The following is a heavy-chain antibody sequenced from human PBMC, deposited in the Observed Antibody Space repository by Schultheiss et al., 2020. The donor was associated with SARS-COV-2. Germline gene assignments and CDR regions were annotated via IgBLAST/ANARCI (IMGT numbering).Heavy chain of an antibody. CDR3: ARDLYSSSPYYYYGMDV. CDR2: IYYSGST. V-gene: IGHV4-61*08. Sequence: SETLSLTCTVSGGSISSGGYYWSWIRQPPGKGLEWIGYIYYSGSTNYNPSLKSRVTISVDTSKNQFSLKLSSVTAADTAVYYCARDLYSSSPYYYYGMDVWGQGTTVTVSS. CDR1: GGSISSGGYY. J-gene: IGHJ6*02. D-gene: IGHD6-6*01.